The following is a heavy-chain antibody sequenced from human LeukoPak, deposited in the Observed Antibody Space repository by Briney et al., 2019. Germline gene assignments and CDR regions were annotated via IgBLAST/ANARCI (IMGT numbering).Heavy chain of an antibody. CDR1: GFTFDDYA. J-gene: IGHJ6*03. Sequence: QTGGSLRLSCAASGFTFDDYAMHWVRQAPGKGLEWVSGISWNSGSIGYADSVKGRFTISRDNSKNTLYLQMNSLRAEDTAVYYCAKDHDSRSSDYYYYYMDVWGKGTTVTVSS. CDR2: ISWNSGSI. D-gene: IGHD6-6*01. CDR3: AKDHDSRSSDYYYYYMDV. V-gene: IGHV3-9*01.